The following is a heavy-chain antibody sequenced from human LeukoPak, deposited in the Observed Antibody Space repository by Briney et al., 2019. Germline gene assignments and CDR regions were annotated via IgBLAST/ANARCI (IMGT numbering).Heavy chain of an antibody. CDR1: GGSISSSNW. V-gene: IGHV4-4*02. J-gene: IGHJ4*02. CDR3: ARGGYYYDSSGYYDY. CDR2: IYHSGST. Sequence: KPSETLSLTCAASGGSISSSNWWSWVRQPPGKGLEWIGEIYHSGSTNYNPSLKSRVTISVDKSKNQFSLKLSSVTAADTAVYYCARGGYYYDSSGYYDYWGQGTLVTVSS. D-gene: IGHD3-22*01.